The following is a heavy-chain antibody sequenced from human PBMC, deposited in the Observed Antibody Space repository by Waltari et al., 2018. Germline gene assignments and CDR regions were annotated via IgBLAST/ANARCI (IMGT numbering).Heavy chain of an antibody. CDR2: ISGSGGST. J-gene: IGHJ6*02. V-gene: IGHV3-23*01. CDR3: RVSRGMDV. Sequence: EVQLLESGGGLVQPGGSLRLSCAASGFTFSSYAMSWVRQAPGKGLEWVSVISGSGGSTYYADSVKGRFTISRDNAKNTLYLQRNSLRAEDTAVYYCRVSRGMDVWGQGTTVTVSS. CDR1: GFTFSSYA.